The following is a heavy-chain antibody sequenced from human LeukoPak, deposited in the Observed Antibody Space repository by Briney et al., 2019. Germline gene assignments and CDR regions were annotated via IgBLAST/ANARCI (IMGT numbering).Heavy chain of an antibody. Sequence: GASVKVSCKASGYTFTSYGISWVRQAPGQGLEWMGRIIPILGIANYAPKFQGRVTITADKSTSTAYMELSSLRSEDTAVYYCATGKKGGSYDYWGQGTLVTVSS. CDR3: ATGKKGGSYDY. CDR1: GYTFTSYG. CDR2: IIPILGIA. V-gene: IGHV1-69*04. D-gene: IGHD2-15*01. J-gene: IGHJ4*02.